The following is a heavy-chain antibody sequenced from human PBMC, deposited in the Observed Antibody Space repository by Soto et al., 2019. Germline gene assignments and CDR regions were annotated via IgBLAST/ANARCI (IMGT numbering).Heavy chain of an antibody. J-gene: IGHJ4*02. CDR2: IFHCGST. CDR1: GGSVSSGSYY. CDR3: APYYDIFKY. D-gene: IGHD3-9*01. V-gene: IGHV4-61*01. Sequence: QVQLQESGPGLVKPSETLSLTCTVSGGSVSSGSYYWSWIRQPPGKGLEWSGHIFHCGSTNYNPSLKSRVTISVDTSKSQFSLMLSSVPAADTAVYYCAPYYDIFKYWGQGTLVTVSS.